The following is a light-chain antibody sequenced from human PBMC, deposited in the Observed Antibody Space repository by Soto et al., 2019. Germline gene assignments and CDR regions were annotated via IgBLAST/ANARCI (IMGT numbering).Light chain of an antibody. CDR1: QSVSSN. CDR3: QQYNRA. J-gene: IGKJ1*01. V-gene: IGKV3-15*01. Sequence: EIVMTQSPATLTVSPGERATLSCRASQSVSSNLAWYQQKPGQAPRLLIYGASTRATGIPARFSGSGSGTEFTLTISSLQSEDFAVYYCQQYNRAFGQGTKV. CDR2: GAS.